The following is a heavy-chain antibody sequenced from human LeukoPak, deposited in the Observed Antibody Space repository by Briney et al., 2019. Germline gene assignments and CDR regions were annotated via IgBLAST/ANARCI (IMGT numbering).Heavy chain of an antibody. CDR2: IHPSSGST. CDR1: GYTFTSYY. V-gene: IGHV1-46*01. CDR3: ARWGSDILTGYSD. J-gene: IGHJ4*02. D-gene: IGHD3-9*01. Sequence: GASVKVSCTASGYTFTSYYMHWVRQAPGQGLELMGIIHPSSGSTSYAQKFQGRVTMTRDTSTSTVYMELSSLRSEDTAVYYCARWGSDILTGYSDWGQGTLVTVSS.